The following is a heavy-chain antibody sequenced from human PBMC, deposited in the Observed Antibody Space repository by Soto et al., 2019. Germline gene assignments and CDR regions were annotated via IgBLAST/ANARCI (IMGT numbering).Heavy chain of an antibody. J-gene: IGHJ3*02. Sequence: GGSLRLSCEASGFTFSIYSMNWVRQAPGKGLEWVSYIISGSSSIYYADSVKGRFTISRDNAKNSLYLQMNCLRDEDTALYYCARRYYNSSGYFDDALDMWGQGTMVT. CDR1: GFTFSIYS. V-gene: IGHV3-48*02. CDR3: ARRYYNSSGYFDDALDM. CDR2: IISGSSSI. D-gene: IGHD3-22*01.